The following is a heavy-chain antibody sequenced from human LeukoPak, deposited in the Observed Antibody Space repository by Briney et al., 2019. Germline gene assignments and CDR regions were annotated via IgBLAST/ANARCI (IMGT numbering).Heavy chain of an antibody. CDR2: IGGSNGIT. CDR1: RYTFNSYA. Sequence: GGSLRLSCAASRYTFNSYAMSWVRQAPGKGLEWVSVIGGSNGITFYVGPVKGRFTISRDNSKDTLYLQMNSLRAEDTAVYYCARNENSGWGYFDYWGQGTLVTVSS. D-gene: IGHD5-12*01. J-gene: IGHJ4*02. V-gene: IGHV3-23*01. CDR3: ARNENSGWGYFDY.